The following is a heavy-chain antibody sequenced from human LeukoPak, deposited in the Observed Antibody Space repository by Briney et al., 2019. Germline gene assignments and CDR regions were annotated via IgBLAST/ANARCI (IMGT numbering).Heavy chain of an antibody. Sequence: PGESLKISCKGSGYSFTCYWIGWVRQMPGKGLEWMGIIYPGDSDTRYSPSFQGQVTISADKSISTAYLQWSSLKASDTAMYYCARPPSRDGYNLGYWGRGTLVSVSS. CDR3: ARPPSRDGYNLGY. V-gene: IGHV5-51*01. CDR2: IYPGDSDT. J-gene: IGHJ4*02. CDR1: GYSFTCYW. D-gene: IGHD5-24*01.